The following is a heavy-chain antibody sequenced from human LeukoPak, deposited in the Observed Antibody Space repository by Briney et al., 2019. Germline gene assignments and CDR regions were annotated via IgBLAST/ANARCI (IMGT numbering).Heavy chain of an antibody. CDR3: ARDSGTTGEVKFDP. CDR2: IYYSGST. CDR1: GGSFSGYY. J-gene: IGHJ5*02. Sequence: SETLSLTCAVYGGSFSGYYWSWIRQPPGKGLEWIGYIYYSGSTNYNPSLKSRVTMSLDTSKNQFSLKLSSVTAADTAVYYCARDSGTTGEVKFDPWGQGTLVTVSS. D-gene: IGHD3-10*01. V-gene: IGHV4-59*12.